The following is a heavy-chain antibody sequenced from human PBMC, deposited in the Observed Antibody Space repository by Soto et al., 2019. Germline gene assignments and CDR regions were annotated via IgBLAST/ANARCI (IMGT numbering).Heavy chain of an antibody. CDR2: ISSSSSYI. V-gene: IGHV3-21*01. Sequence: GGSLRLSCAASGFTFSSYSMNWVRQAPGKGLEWVSSISSSSSYIYYADSVEGRFSISKDNAENTLYLQMNNLRADDTAVYYCVRVLKSIGWDNDVFDIWGQGTMVTVS. D-gene: IGHD6-19*01. CDR1: GFTFSSYS. J-gene: IGHJ3*02. CDR3: VRVLKSIGWDNDVFDI.